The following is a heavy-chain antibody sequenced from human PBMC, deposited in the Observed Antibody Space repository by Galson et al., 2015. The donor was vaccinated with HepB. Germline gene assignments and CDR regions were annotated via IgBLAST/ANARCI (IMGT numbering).Heavy chain of an antibody. J-gene: IGHJ6*02. D-gene: IGHD5-24*01. CDR3: ARDSRLELHLNNYFSYGMDI. CDR2: VSGYDGSA. V-gene: IGHV1-18*01. Sequence: SVKVSCKVSGYDFNQYGLSWVRQAPGQGLEWLGWVSGYDGSANYSPKFRGRVTMTTQTSTGTAYLEVRSLTSDDTADYYCARDSRLELHLNNYFSYGMDIWGQGTAVTVS. CDR1: GYDFNQYG.